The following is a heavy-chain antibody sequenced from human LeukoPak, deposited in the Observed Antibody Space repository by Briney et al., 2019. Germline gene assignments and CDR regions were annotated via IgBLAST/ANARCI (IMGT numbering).Heavy chain of an antibody. Sequence: GGSLRLSCAASGFTFSNYEMNWVRQAPGKGLEWVSYISSSGSTIYYADSVKGRFTVSRDNAKNSLYLQMNSLRAEDTALYYCARDKVGARYYFDYWGQGTLVTVSS. D-gene: IGHD1-26*01. V-gene: IGHV3-48*03. CDR2: ISSSGSTI. CDR1: GFTFSNYE. CDR3: ARDKVGARYYFDY. J-gene: IGHJ4*02.